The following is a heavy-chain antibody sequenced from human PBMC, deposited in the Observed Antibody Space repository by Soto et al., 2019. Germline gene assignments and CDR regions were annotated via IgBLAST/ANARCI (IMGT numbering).Heavy chain of an antibody. CDR1: GFTFSSYA. CDR3: ARYIPGVRYYGMDV. V-gene: IGHV3-23*01. Sequence: GGSLRLSCAASGFTFSSYAMSWVRQAPGKGLEWVSLISGSGATTYYADSVKGRFTISRDNSGNTLFLEMYSLRAGDTAVYYCARYIPGVRYYGMDVWGQGTTVTVSS. CDR2: ISGSGATT. J-gene: IGHJ6*02. D-gene: IGHD2-2*01.